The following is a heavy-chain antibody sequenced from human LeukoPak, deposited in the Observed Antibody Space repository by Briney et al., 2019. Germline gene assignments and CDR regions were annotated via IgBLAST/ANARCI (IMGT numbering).Heavy chain of an antibody. D-gene: IGHD2-15*01. V-gene: IGHV5-51*01. CDR2: IYPGDSDT. CDR3: ARHRGGYCSGGSCYHDY. Sequence: GESLKISCKGSEYRFSGYWIGWVRQMPGKGLEWMGIIYPGDSDTRYSPSFQGQVTISADKSINTAYLQWSSLKASDTAMYYCARHRGGYCSGGSCYHDYWGQGTLVTVSS. J-gene: IGHJ4*02. CDR1: EYRFSGYW.